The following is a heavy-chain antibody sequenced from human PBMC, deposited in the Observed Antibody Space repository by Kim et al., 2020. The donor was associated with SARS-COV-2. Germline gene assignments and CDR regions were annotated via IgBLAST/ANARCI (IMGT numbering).Heavy chain of an antibody. V-gene: IGHV4-39*01. Sequence: SETLSLTCTVSGGSISSSSYYWGWIRQPPGKGLEWIGSIYYSGSTYYNPSPKSRVTISVDTSKNQFSLKLSSVTAADTAVYYCARQLGYDILTALPVGYFDLWGRGTLVTVSS. J-gene: IGHJ2*01. CDR3: ARQLGYDILTALPVGYFDL. D-gene: IGHD3-9*01. CDR1: GGSISSSSYY. CDR2: IYYSGST.